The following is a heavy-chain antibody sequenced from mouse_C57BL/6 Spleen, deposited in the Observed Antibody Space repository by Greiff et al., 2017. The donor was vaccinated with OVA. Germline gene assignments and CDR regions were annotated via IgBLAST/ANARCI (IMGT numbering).Heavy chain of an antibody. J-gene: IGHJ4*01. CDR3: ARGTAQATAAMDY. CDR2: INPSSGYT. CDR1: GYTFTSYW. Sequence: VQLKESGAELAKPGASVKLSCKASGYTFTSYWMHWVKQRPGQGLEWIGYINPSSGYTKYNQKFKDKATLTADKSSSTAYMQLSSLTYEDSAVYYCARGTAQATAAMDYWGQGTSVTVSS. D-gene: IGHD3-2*02. V-gene: IGHV1-7*01.